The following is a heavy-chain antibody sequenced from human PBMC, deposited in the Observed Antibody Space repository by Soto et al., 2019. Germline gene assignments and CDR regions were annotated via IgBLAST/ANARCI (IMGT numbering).Heavy chain of an antibody. CDR3: ARDKITGLFDY. V-gene: IGHV4-39*02. J-gene: IGHJ4*02. CDR2: INHSGST. CDR1: GGSISSSGYY. Sequence: SETLSLTCTVSGGSISSSGYYWSWIRQPPGKGLEWIGEINHSGSTNYNPSLKSRVTISVDTSKNQFSPKLSSVTAADTAVYYCARDKITGLFDYWGQGTLVTVSS. D-gene: IGHD2-8*02.